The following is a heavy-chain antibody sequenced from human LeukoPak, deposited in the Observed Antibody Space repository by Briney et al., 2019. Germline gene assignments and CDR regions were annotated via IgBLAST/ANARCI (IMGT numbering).Heavy chain of an antibody. CDR2: MKQDGSEK. D-gene: IGHD7-27*01. CDR3: ARDLTGEGVGAFDI. Sequence: KPGGSLRLSCAASGFTFSRYWMTWVRQAPGKGLEWVDHMKQDGSEKYYVDSVKGRFTISRDNDKASLYLQMSSLRAEDTAVYYCARDLTGEGVGAFDIWGQGTMVTVSS. CDR1: GFTFSRYW. V-gene: IGHV3-7*01. J-gene: IGHJ3*02.